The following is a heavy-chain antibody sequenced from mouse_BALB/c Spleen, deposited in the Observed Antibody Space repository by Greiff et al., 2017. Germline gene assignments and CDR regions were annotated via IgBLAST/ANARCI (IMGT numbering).Heavy chain of an antibody. CDR3: ARESPIYYGNYGWYFDV. CDR2: IWAGGST. V-gene: IGHV2-9*02. Sequence: VQLQQSGPGLVAPSQSLSITCTVSGFSLTSYGVHWVRQPPGKGLEWLGVIWAGGSTNYNSALMSRLSISKDNSKSQVFLKMNSLQTDDTAMYYCARESPIYYGNYGWYFDVWGAGTTVTVSS. CDR1: GFSLTSYG. D-gene: IGHD2-1*01. J-gene: IGHJ1*01.